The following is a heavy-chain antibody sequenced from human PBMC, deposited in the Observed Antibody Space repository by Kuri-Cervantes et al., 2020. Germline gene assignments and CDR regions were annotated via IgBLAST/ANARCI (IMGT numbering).Heavy chain of an antibody. CDR3: ALAASSTRRIHYYYYMDV. CDR2: INPNSGGT. J-gene: IGHJ6*03. Sequence: ASVKVSCKASGYTFTYRYLHWVRQAPGQALEWMGWINPNSGGTNYAQKFQGRVTMTRDTSISTAYMELSRLRSDDTAVYYCALAASSTRRIHYYYYMDVWGKGTTVTVSS. V-gene: IGHV1-2*02. CDR1: GYTFTYRY. D-gene: IGHD2-2*01.